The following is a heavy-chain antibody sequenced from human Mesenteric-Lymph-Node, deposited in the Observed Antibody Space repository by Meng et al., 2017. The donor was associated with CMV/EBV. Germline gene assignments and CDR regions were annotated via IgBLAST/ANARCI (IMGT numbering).Heavy chain of an antibody. D-gene: IGHD3-16*01. CDR1: GFTFNSYS. V-gene: IGHV3-48*04. J-gene: IGHJ4*02. CDR3: ARESGEGSWKPFDY. CDR2: ISSSGSTI. Sequence: GESLKISCAASGFTFNSYSMNWVRQAPGKGLEWVSYISSSGSTIYYADSVKGRFTSSRDDAKNSLYLQLNSLRAEDTAMYYCARESGEGSWKPFDYWGQGTLVTVSS.